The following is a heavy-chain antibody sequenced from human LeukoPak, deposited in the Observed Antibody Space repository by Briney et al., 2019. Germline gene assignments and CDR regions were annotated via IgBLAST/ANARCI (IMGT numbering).Heavy chain of an antibody. V-gene: IGHV1-18*04. J-gene: IGHJ6*02. D-gene: IGHD2-15*01. CDR3: ARPGRLYCSGGSCYSDPYGMDV. Sequence: ASVKVSCKASGYTFTSYYMHWVRQAPGQGLEWMGWISAYNGNTNYAQKLQGRVTMTTDTSTSTAYMELRSLRSDDTAVYYCARPGRLYCSGGSCYSDPYGMDVWGQGTTVTVSS. CDR1: GYTFTSYY. CDR2: ISAYNGNT.